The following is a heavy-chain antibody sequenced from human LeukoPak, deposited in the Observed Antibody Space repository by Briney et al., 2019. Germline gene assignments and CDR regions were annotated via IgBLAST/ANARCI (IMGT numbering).Heavy chain of an antibody. V-gene: IGHV4-34*01. CDR1: GGSFSGYY. D-gene: IGHD3-10*01. CDR2: INHSGST. J-gene: IGHJ5*02. CDR3: ARTSFNGSGSPYNWLDP. Sequence: SETLSLTCAVYGGSFSGYYCSWIRQTPGKGLEWSGEINHSGSTNYNPCLKSRVNISVDTSKNQFSVKLSSVTAADTAAYYCARTSFNGSGSPYNWLDPWGKGTLVTVSS.